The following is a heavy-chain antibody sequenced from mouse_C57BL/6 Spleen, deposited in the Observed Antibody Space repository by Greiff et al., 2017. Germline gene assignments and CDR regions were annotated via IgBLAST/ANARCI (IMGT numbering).Heavy chain of an antibody. CDR3: ARDRWLLNAMDY. V-gene: IGHV5-4*01. J-gene: IGHJ4*01. Sequence: EVKLMESGGGLVKPGGSLKLSCAASGFTFSSSAMSWVRQTPEKRLDWVATISDGGSYTYYPDNVKGRFTISRDNAKNNLYLQMSHLKSEDTAMYYCARDRWLLNAMDYWGQGTSVTVSS. CDR2: ISDGGSYT. D-gene: IGHD2-3*01. CDR1: GFTFSSSA.